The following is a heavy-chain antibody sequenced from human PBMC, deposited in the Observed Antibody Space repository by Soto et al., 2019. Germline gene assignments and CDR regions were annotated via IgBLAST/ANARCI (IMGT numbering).Heavy chain of an antibody. J-gene: IGHJ6*02. CDR1: GFSFSPAW. D-gene: IGHD6-25*01. CDR3: ISPRHFSYGTAV. CDR2: IKSKGGGGTA. V-gene: IGHV3-15*07. Sequence: EVQLVESGGGLVTPGGSLTLSCAASGFSFSPAWMNWVRQAPGKGLEWVGLIKSKGGGGTADYAAAVEGRFIISRDDSKNTIYLPMNSPKPEATALSSCISPRHFSYGTAVWGQGTTVIVSS.